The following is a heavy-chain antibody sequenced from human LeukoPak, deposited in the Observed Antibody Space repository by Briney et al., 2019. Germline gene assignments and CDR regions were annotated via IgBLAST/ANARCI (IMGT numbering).Heavy chain of an antibody. Sequence: SETLSLTCTVSGASISNDYWCWIRQPPGKGLEWLGCFYQSENTNCSPSLKSRVTISVDTSNNQVFLRLTSVTAADTAIYYCTRDGSARSLATWGQGTLVTVSS. CDR3: TRDGSARSLAT. J-gene: IGHJ5*02. D-gene: IGHD6-25*01. V-gene: IGHV4-59*01. CDR1: GASISNDY. CDR2: FYQSENT.